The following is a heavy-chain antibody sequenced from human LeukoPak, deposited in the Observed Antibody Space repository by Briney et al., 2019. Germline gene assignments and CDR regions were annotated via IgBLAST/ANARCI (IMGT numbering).Heavy chain of an antibody. CDR3: AKGGGETTVEVSAAGVFQY. V-gene: IGHV3-23*01. Sequence: GGSLRLSCGASGFTFSNYIMSWVRQGPGRGLEWISGISGATGKTYYADSVKGGFSISRDNSKNPLYLQMDRLRAEDTAVYYCAKGGGETTVEVSAAGVFQYWGQGTLVTVSS. J-gene: IGHJ4*02. CDR2: ISGATGKT. D-gene: IGHD4-11*01. CDR1: GFTFSNYI.